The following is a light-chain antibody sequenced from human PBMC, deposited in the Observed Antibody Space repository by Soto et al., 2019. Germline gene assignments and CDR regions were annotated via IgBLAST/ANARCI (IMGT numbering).Light chain of an antibody. CDR1: QRVSSY. J-gene: IGKJ1*01. V-gene: IGKV3-11*01. CDR3: QQRSNWPVT. Sequence: EIVLTQSPAPLSFSPGEKNTLSCRASQRVSSYLAWYQQKPGQAPNLLIYDASNRATGIPARFSGSGSGTDFTLTISSLEPEDFAVYYCQQRSNWPVTFGQGTKVDIK. CDR2: DAS.